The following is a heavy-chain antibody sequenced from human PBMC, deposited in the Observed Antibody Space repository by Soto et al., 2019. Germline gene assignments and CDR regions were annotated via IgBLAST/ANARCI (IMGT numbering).Heavy chain of an antibody. CDR1: GFTFSSYA. CDR2: ISGSGGST. D-gene: IGHD2-2*01. CDR3: ARRVVVPAQPHDAFDI. Sequence: GGSLRLSCAASGFTFSSYAMSWVRQAPGKGLEWVSAISGSGGSTYYADSVKGRFTISRDNSKNTLYLQMNSLRAEDTAVYYCARRVVVPAQPHDAFDIWGQGTMVTVSS. V-gene: IGHV3-23*01. J-gene: IGHJ3*02.